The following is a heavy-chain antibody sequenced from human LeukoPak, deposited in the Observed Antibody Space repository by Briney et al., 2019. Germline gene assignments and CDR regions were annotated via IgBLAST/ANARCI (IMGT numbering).Heavy chain of an antibody. J-gene: IGHJ4*02. V-gene: IGHV1-18*01. CDR1: GYTFTSFG. Sequence: ASVKVSCKASGYTFTSFGISWVRQAPGQGLEWMGWISPYSGNTNYAQKLQGRVTVTTDTSTSTAYMELRSLRSDDTAVYYCAREWLAAREVDYWGQGTLVTVSS. CDR3: AREWLAAREVDY. D-gene: IGHD3-22*01. CDR2: ISPYSGNT.